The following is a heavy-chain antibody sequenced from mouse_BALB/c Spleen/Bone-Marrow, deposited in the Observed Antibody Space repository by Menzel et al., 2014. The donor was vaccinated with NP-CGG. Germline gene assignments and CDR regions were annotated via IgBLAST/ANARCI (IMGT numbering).Heavy chain of an antibody. CDR3: AREGNYFDY. CDR2: IWGDGIT. J-gene: IGHJ2*01. CDR1: GFLLTVYG. Sequence: AKLMESGPGLVAPSQSLSITCTVSGFLLTVYGVNWVRQPPGKGLEWLGMIWGDGITDYNSALKSRLSISKDDSKSQVFLKMNSLQTDDTARHYCAREGNYFDYWGQGTTLTVSS. V-gene: IGHV2-6-7*01.